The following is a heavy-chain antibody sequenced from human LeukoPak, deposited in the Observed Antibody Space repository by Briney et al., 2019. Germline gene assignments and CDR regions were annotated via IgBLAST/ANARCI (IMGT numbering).Heavy chain of an antibody. D-gene: IGHD3-10*01. V-gene: IGHV4-34*01. CDR1: GGSFSGYY. CDR2: INHSGST. Sequence: PSETLSLTCAVYGGSFSGYYWSWIRQPPGKGLEWIGEINHSGSTNYNPSLKSRVTISVDTSKNQFSLKLSSVTAADTAVYYCARAWFGIGGYWGQGTLVTVSS. J-gene: IGHJ4*02. CDR3: ARAWFGIGGY.